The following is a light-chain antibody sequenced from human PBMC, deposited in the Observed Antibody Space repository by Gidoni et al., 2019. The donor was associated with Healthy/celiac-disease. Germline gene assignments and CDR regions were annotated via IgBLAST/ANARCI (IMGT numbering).Light chain of an antibody. CDR2: AAS. Sequence: AIRITQSPSSLSASTGDRVTITCRASQGISSYLAWYQQKPGKAPKLLIYAASTLQSGVPSRLSGSGSGTDFTITISCLQSEDFATYYCQQYYSYPRTFGQGTKVEIK. J-gene: IGKJ1*01. V-gene: IGKV1-8*01. CDR3: QQYYSYPRT. CDR1: QGISSY.